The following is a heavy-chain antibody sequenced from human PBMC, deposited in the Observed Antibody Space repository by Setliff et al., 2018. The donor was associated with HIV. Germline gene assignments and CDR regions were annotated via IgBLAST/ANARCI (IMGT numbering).Heavy chain of an antibody. Sequence: PSETLSLTCAVYGGSFSGYYWSWIRQSPGKGLEWIGEINHSGSTNYNPSLKRRVAISVDTSKNQFSLKLSSVTAADTSVYYCARGPPKYYYDSSWYYFDYWGQGTLVTVSS. CDR2: INHSGST. J-gene: IGHJ4*02. CDR3: ARGPPKYYYDSSWYYFDY. CDR1: GGSFSGYY. V-gene: IGHV4-34*01. D-gene: IGHD3-22*01.